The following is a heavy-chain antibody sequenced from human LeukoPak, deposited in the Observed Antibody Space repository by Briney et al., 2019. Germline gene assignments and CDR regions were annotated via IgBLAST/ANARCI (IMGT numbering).Heavy chain of an antibody. D-gene: IGHD5-12*01. CDR2: IIPILGIA. J-gene: IGHJ4*02. CDR3: ARAVRAVATDGAFDY. Sequence: ASVKVSCKASGGTFSSYASSWVRQAPGQGLEWMGRIIPILGIANYAQKFQGRVTITADKSTSTAYMELSSLRSEDTAVYYCARAVRAVATDGAFDYWGQGTLVTVSS. V-gene: IGHV1-69*04. CDR1: GGTFSSYA.